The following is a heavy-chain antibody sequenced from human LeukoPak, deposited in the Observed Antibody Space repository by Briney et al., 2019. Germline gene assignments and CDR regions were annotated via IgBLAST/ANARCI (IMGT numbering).Heavy chain of an antibody. V-gene: IGHV3-7*01. CDR3: ARGVPTGIDYFDS. D-gene: IGHD1-1*01. J-gene: IGHJ4*02. Sequence: GGSLRLSCAASGFTFRSYWMTWVRQYPGKGLEWVANIKQDGSETYYADSVKGRFTISRDNAKRSLYLQMNSLRAEDTAVYYCARGVPTGIDYFDSWGQGTLVTVSS. CDR2: IKQDGSET. CDR1: GFTFRSYW.